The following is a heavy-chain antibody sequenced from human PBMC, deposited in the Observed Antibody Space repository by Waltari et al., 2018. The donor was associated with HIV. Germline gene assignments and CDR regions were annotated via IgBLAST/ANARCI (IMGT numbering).Heavy chain of an antibody. CDR2: IWYDGTEK. J-gene: IGHJ5*02. CDR1: GFTFKSYG. V-gene: IGHV3-33*06. Sequence: QVQLVESGGGVVQPGRSLRLSCETSGFTFKSYGMHWVRQAPGKKVEWVAVIWYDGTEKYYVDSVKGRFVISRDNSKNTLYLQMNSLRPEDTAMYYCAKDANTFHEFGPNWLDPWGQGTLVSVSS. D-gene: IGHD3-10*01. CDR3: AKDANTFHEFGPNWLDP.